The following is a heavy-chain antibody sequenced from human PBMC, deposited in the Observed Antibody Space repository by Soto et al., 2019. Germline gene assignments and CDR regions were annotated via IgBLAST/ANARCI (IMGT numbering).Heavy chain of an antibody. D-gene: IGHD4-17*01. J-gene: IGHJ6*02. Sequence: QVQLVQSGAEVKKPGSSVKVSCKASEATFSNYAINWVRQAPGQGLEWMGGIIPSYTENYAQKFQGRVTITADESTSTAYMVLSSLRSEDTAVYVCARYLRGMGFYYGMDVWGQGTPVTVSS. CDR1: EATFSNYA. CDR3: ARYLRGMGFYYGMDV. CDR2: IIPSYTE. V-gene: IGHV1-69*01.